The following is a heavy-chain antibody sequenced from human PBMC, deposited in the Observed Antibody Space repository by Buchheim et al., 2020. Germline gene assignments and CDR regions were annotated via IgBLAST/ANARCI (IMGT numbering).Heavy chain of an antibody. CDR1: GGSISSYY. V-gene: IGHV4-59*01. CDR3: ARELRFLEWLPRENWFDP. D-gene: IGHD3-3*01. J-gene: IGHJ5*02. Sequence: QVQLQESGPGLVKPSETLSLTCTVSGGSISSYYWSWIRQPPGKGLEWIGYIYYSGSTNYNPSLKSRVTISVDTSKNQFSLWLSSVTAADTAVYYCARELRFLEWLPRENWFDPWGQGTL. CDR2: IYYSGST.